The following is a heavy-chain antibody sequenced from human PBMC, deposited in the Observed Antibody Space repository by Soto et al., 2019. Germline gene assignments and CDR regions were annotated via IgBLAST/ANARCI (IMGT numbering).Heavy chain of an antibody. CDR3: ARGSPYDFWSGYYISYYYYYGMDV. CDR1: GFTFSSYE. Sequence: GGSLRLSCAASGFTFSSYEMNWVRQAPGKGLEWVSYISSSGSTIYYADSVKGRFTISRDNAKNSLYLQMNSLRAEDTAVYYCARGSPYDFWSGYYISYYYYYGMDVWGQGTTVTVS. CDR2: ISSSGSTI. D-gene: IGHD3-3*01. V-gene: IGHV3-48*03. J-gene: IGHJ6*02.